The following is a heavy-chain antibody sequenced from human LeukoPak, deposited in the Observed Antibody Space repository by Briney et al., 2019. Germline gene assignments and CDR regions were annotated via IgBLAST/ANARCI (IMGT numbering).Heavy chain of an antibody. CDR3: ARKGESGLYY. CDR1: GFTFSSYW. Sequence: SGGSLRLSCAASGFTFSSYWIHWVRQAPGKGLVWVSRINSGGSSTNYADSVKGRFTISRDNAKDTLYLQTNSLRAEDTSVYYCARKGESGLYYWGQGTLVTVSS. J-gene: IGHJ4*02. CDR2: INSGGSST. D-gene: IGHD3-16*01. V-gene: IGHV3-74*01.